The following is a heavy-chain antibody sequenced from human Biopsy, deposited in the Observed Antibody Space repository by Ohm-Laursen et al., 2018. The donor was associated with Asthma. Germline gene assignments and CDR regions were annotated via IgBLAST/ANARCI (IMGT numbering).Heavy chain of an antibody. CDR3: ARESGQDSGGTGAFDR. D-gene: IGHD4-23*01. Sequence: SLRLSCTATGFVFSQSGMHWVRQAPGKGLEWVALISSDGHNKYYKDSVKGRFTISRDNSKLRLYLEINSLRVEDSAVYYCARESGQDSGGTGAFDRWGQGIMVAVSS. CDR1: GFVFSQSG. V-gene: IGHV3-30*03. J-gene: IGHJ3*02. CDR2: ISSDGHNK.